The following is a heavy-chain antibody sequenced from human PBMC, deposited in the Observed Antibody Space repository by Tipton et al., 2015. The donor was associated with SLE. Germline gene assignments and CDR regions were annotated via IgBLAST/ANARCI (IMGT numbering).Heavy chain of an antibody. Sequence: TLSLTCTVSGGSISSSSYYWGWIRQPPGKVLEWIGSIYYIESTYYNPSLKSRVTISVDTSKNQFSLKLSSVTAADTAVYYCARRGRVCDYWGQGTLVTV. CDR3: ARRGRVCDY. D-gene: IGHD3-16*01. CDR2: IYYIEST. V-gene: IGHV4-39*07. CDR1: GGSISSSSYY. J-gene: IGHJ4*02.